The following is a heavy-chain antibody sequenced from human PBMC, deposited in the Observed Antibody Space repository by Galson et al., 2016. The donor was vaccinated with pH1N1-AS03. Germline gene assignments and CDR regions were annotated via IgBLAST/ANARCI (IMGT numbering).Heavy chain of an antibody. D-gene: IGHD1-1*01. V-gene: IGHV4-39*07. CDR3: VMDTTTWMRFDC. CDR1: GDSVISKNYY. CDR2: ISFRGSS. J-gene: IGHJ4*02. Sequence: SETLSPTCSVSGDSVISKNYYWGWVRQPPGKGLEWIGSISFRGSSYYNPSLKSRVRTSIDAANNQFSLDLNSVTAAETALYYCVMDTTTWMRFDCWGQGVLVIVSS.